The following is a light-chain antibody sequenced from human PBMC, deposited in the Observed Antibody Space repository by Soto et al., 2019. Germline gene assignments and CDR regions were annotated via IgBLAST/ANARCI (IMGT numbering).Light chain of an antibody. CDR1: QSISSW. V-gene: IGKV1-5*03. J-gene: IGKJ1*01. Sequence: DIQMTQSPSTLSASVGDTVTITCRASQSISSWLAWYQQKPGKAPKLLIYKASSLQTGVPSRFSGSGSGTEFTLTIRSLQPDDFATYYCQQSDSLWTVGQGTKVEIK. CDR3: QQSDSLWT. CDR2: KAS.